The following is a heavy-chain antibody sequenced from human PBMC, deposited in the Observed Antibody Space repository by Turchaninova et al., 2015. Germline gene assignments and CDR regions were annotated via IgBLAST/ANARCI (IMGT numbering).Heavy chain of an antibody. J-gene: IGHJ4*02. CDR2: TYYMSKWGN. Sequence: VQLQQSGPGLVKPSQTLSLTCAISGDSVSHSGASWNWIRQSPSRGLGWLGRTYYMSKWGNDYAISVQGRITINPDTSKNQFSLHLNSVTPEDTAVYYCVRDTNWGFDYWGQGTLVTVSS. V-gene: IGHV6-1*01. CDR3: VRDTNWGFDY. D-gene: IGHD7-27*01. CDR1: GDSVSHSGAS.